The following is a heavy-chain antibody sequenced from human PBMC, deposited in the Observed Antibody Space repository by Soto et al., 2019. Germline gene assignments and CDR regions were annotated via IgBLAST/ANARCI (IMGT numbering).Heavy chain of an antibody. J-gene: IGHJ5*02. CDR3: ARGIKYGAYSRWFDP. CDR1: AYIFTRYA. Sequence: ASVKVSCKASAYIFTRYAIHWVRQAPGQGLECLGWMNPNSGNTDYVQKFQGRVTITRDTSISTAYMELSSLRSEDSAVYFCARGIKYGAYSRWFDPWGQGTLVTVSS. V-gene: IGHV1-8*03. D-gene: IGHD4-17*01. CDR2: MNPNSGNT.